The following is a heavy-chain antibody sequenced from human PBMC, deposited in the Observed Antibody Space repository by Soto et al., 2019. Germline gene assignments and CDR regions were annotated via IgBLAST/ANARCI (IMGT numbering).Heavy chain of an antibody. CDR1: GGSISSGDYY. J-gene: IGHJ4*02. V-gene: IGHV4-61*08. CDR3: ARYAVAGNGGVRFDY. CDR2: IYYSGST. D-gene: IGHD6-19*01. Sequence: PSETLSLTCTVSGGSISSGDYYWSWIRQPPGKGLEWIGYIYYSGSTNYNPSLKSRVTISVDTSKNQFSLKLSSVTAADTAVYYCARYAVAGNGGVRFDYWGQGTLVTVSS.